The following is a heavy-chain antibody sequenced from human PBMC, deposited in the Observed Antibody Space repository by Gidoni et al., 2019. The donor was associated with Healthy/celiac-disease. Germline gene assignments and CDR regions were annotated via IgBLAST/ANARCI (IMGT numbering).Heavy chain of an antibody. CDR1: GDRVSSHSAA. CDR3: AREGGYSGYDYFLYWYFDL. D-gene: IGHD5-12*01. V-gene: IGHV6-1*01. Sequence: QVQLQQSGPGLVKPSQTLSLTCAISGDRVSSHSAAWNWIRQSPSRGLEWLGRTYYRSKLYNDYAVSVKSRITINPDTSKNQFSLQLNSVTPEDTAVYYCAREGGYSGYDYFLYWYFDLWGRGTLVTVSS. J-gene: IGHJ2*01. CDR2: TYYRSKLYN.